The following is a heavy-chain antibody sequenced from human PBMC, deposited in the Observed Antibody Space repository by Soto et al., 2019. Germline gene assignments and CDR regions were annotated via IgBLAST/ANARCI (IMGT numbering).Heavy chain of an antibody. Sequence: GGSLRLSCAASGFTFNNYAMSWVRQAPGKGLEWVSAITGGGGSTWSADSVKGRFTISRDNSRTTLFLQMSSLRAEDTAVYYCAKGSASGSPYYFDYWGQGTLVTVSS. D-gene: IGHD6-25*01. V-gene: IGHV3-23*01. CDR3: AKGSASGSPYYFDY. CDR2: ITGGGGST. J-gene: IGHJ4*02. CDR1: GFTFNNYA.